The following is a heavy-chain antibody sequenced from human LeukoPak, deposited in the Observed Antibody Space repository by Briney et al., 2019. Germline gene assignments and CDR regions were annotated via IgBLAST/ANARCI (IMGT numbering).Heavy chain of an antibody. CDR3: ASSYGGAIYY. D-gene: IGHD3-10*01. J-gene: IGHJ4*02. V-gene: IGHV4-34*01. CDR2: INHSGST. CDR1: GVSFSGYY. Sequence: SETLSLTCAVYGVSFSGYYWSWIRQPPGKGLEWIGEINHSGSTNYNPSLKSRVTISVDMSKNQFSLKLRSVTAADTAVYYCASSYGGAIYYWGQGTLVTVSS.